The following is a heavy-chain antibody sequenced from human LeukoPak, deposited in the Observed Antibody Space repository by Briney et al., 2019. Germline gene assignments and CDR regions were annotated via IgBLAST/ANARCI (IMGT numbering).Heavy chain of an antibody. CDR2: ISSSSSTI. Sequence: GGSLRLSCAASGFTFSSYSMNWVRQAPGKGLEWVSCISSSSSTIYYADSVKGRFTISRDNAKNSLYLQMNSLRAEDTAVYYCASSYDFWSGYSGDAFDIWGQGTMVTVSS. J-gene: IGHJ3*02. CDR3: ASSYDFWSGYSGDAFDI. D-gene: IGHD3-3*01. V-gene: IGHV3-48*01. CDR1: GFTFSSYS.